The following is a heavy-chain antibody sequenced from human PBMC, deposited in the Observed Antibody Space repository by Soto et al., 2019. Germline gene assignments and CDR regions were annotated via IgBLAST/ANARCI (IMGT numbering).Heavy chain of an antibody. CDR2: ISYDGTKK. D-gene: IGHD3-22*01. CDR1: GFTFSDFG. Sequence: QVQLVESGGGVVQPGRSLRLSCAASGFTFSDFGIHWVRQAPGKGLEWVAVISYDGTKKYYADFVKGRFTISRDNSKNTLYLQMNSLRADDTAIYYCAKGMIRHGNNNPDEGIDYWGQGALVTVSS. CDR3: AKGMIRHGNNNPDEGIDY. J-gene: IGHJ4*02. V-gene: IGHV3-30*18.